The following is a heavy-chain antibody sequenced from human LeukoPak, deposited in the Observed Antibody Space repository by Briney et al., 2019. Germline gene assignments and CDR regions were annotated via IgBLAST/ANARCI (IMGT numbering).Heavy chain of an antibody. Sequence: PGGSLRLSCAASGFTFSSYSMNWVRQAPGKGLEWVSSISSSSSYIYYADSVKGRFTISRDNAKNSLYLQMNSLRAEDTAGYYCARRDSSGYYYRFDYWGQGTLVSVSS. D-gene: IGHD3-22*01. J-gene: IGHJ4*02. V-gene: IGHV3-21*01. CDR1: GFTFSSYS. CDR2: ISSSSSYI. CDR3: ARRDSSGYYYRFDY.